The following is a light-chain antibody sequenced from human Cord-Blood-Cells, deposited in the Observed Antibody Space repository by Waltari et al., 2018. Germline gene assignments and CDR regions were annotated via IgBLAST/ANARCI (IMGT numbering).Light chain of an antibody. CDR2: EGS. J-gene: IGLJ2*01. CDR1: SSDVGSYNL. V-gene: IGLV2-23*03. Sequence: QSALTQPASVSASPGQSLTISCTGTSSDVGSYNLVSWYQQHPGTAPKLMIYEGSKRPSWVSNRFSGSKSGNTDSLTISGLQAEDEADYYCCSYAGSNTFVVFGGGTKLTVL. CDR3: CSYAGSNTFVV.